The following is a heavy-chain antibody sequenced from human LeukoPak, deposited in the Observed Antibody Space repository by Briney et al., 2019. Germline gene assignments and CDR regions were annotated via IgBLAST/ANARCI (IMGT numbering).Heavy chain of an antibody. Sequence: GGSLRLSCAASGFTFSSYTMNWVRQAPGKGLEWVSYIDLSGSTLYYVDSVKGRFTISRDNAKNSLYLQMNSLRAEDTAVYYCARGPPLFDPWGQGTLVAVSS. V-gene: IGHV3-48*04. CDR2: IDLSGSTL. J-gene: IGHJ5*02. CDR1: GFTFSSYT. CDR3: ARGPPLFDP.